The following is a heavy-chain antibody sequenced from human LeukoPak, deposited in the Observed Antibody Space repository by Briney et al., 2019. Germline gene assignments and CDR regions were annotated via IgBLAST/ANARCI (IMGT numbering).Heavy chain of an antibody. CDR2: IKQDGSEK. V-gene: IGHV3-7*01. Sequence: GGSLRLSCAASGFTFSSYWMSWVRQAPGKGLEWVANIKQDGSEKYYVDSVEGRFTISRDNAKNSLYLQMNSLRAEDTAVYYCARVQGYYYASGSSYYFDYWGQGTLVTVSS. CDR1: GFTFSSYW. D-gene: IGHD3-10*01. CDR3: ARVQGYYYASGSSYYFDY. J-gene: IGHJ4*02.